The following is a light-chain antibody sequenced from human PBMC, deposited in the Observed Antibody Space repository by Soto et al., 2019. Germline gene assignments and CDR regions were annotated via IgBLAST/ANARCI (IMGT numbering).Light chain of an antibody. CDR2: SNN. V-gene: IGLV1-44*01. Sequence: QSVLTQPPSASGTPGQRVTISCSGSSSNIGSNAVNWYQQLPGTAPKLLIYSNNQRPSGVPDRFSGSKSGTSASLAISGLRPEDEAVYYCAAWDESLNGWVFGGGTKLTVL. CDR1: SSNIGSNA. J-gene: IGLJ3*02. CDR3: AAWDESLNGWV.